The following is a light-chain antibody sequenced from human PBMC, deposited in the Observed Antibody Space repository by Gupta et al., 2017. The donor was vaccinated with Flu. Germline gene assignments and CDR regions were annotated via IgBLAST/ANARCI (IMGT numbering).Light chain of an antibody. CDR3: GTWDDSLNGYV. CDR2: SNN. Sequence: QSVLTKPPSASGTPGQRVTITCSGSSSNIGGRTVNWYQQLPGTAPKLLIFSNNQRPSGVPDRFSGSKSGTSASLAISGLQSEDEADYYCGTWDDSLNGYVFGTGTKVTAL. CDR1: SSNIGGRT. V-gene: IGLV1-44*01. J-gene: IGLJ1*01.